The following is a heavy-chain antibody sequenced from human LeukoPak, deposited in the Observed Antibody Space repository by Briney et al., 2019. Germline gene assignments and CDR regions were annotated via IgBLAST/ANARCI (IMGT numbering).Heavy chain of an antibody. CDR2: ISYDGSNK. CDR3: ARDLDFDGDSSSFDY. CDR1: GFTFSSYA. J-gene: IGHJ4*02. D-gene: IGHD6-13*01. V-gene: IGHV3-30-3*01. Sequence: GRSLRLSCAASGFTFSSYAMHWVRQAPGKGLEWVAVISYDGSNKYHADSVKGRFTISRDNSKNTLCLQMNSLRAEDTAVYYCARDLDFDGDSSSFDYWGQGTLVTVSS.